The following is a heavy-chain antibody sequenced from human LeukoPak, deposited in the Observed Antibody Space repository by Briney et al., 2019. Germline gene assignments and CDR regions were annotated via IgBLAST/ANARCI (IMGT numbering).Heavy chain of an antibody. Sequence: SVKVSCKASGGTFSSYAISWVRQAPGQGREGMGGNIPNFGTANYAQKFQGRVTITADESTSTAYMELSSLRSEDTAVYYCARGRIAVAGTSYYFDYWGQGTLVTVSS. D-gene: IGHD6-19*01. CDR3: ARGRIAVAGTSYYFDY. CDR2: NIPNFGTA. J-gene: IGHJ4*02. CDR1: GGTFSSYA. V-gene: IGHV1-69*01.